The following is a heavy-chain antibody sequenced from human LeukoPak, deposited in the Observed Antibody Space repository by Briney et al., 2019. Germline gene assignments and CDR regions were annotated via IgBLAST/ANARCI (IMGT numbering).Heavy chain of an antibody. V-gene: IGHV3-20*04. J-gene: IGHJ3*02. Sequence: PGGSLRLSCAASGFTFDDYGMSWVRQAPGKGLEWVSGINWNGGSTGYADSVKGRFTISRDNAKNSLYLQMNSLRAEDTALYYCARGHYDFWSGYNIDAFDIWGQGTMVTVSS. CDR2: INWNGGST. D-gene: IGHD3-3*01. CDR3: ARGHYDFWSGYNIDAFDI. CDR1: GFTFDDYG.